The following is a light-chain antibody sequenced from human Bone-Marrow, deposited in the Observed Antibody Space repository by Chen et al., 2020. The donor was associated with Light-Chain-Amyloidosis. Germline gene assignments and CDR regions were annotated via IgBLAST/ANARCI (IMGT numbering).Light chain of an antibody. Sequence: EIVLTQSPGTLSLSPGERATLSCRASQSVSSSFLSRYHQKPGQAPRLLIYGASSRATGIPGRFSGSGSVTDFTRTISRLEPEDFAVYYWQQYGNSPQTFGQGTRVEIK. J-gene: IGKJ1*01. CDR3: QQYGNSPQT. V-gene: IGKV3-20*01. CDR1: QSVSSSF. CDR2: GAS.